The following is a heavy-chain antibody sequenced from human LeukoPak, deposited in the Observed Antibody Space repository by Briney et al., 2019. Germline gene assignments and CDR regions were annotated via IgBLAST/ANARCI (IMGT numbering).Heavy chain of an antibody. J-gene: IGHJ3*02. CDR2: INWNGGST. CDR3: ARVRYCSSTSCYFSAFDI. V-gene: IGHV3-20*04. D-gene: IGHD2-2*01. CDR1: GFIFDDYG. Sequence: GGSLRLSCAASGFIFDDYGMSWVRQAPGEGLQWFSGINWNGGSTSYVDSVKGRFTISRHNAKNSLYLQMNSLRAEDTALYYFARVRYCSSTSCYFSAFDIWGQGTMVTVSS.